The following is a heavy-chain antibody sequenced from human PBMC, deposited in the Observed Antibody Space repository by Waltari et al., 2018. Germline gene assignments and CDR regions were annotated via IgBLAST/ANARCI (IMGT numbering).Heavy chain of an antibody. V-gene: IGHV3-21*01. CDR1: GFTFSSYS. J-gene: IGHJ5*02. CDR3: ASSYSSGWAP. Sequence: EVQLVESGGGLVKPGGSLRLSCAASGFTFSSYSMNWVRQAPGKGLEWVSSISSSSSYIYYADLVKGRFTISRDNAKNSLYLQMNSLRAEDTAVYYCASSYSSGWAPWGQGTLVTVSS. CDR2: ISSSSSYI. D-gene: IGHD6-19*01.